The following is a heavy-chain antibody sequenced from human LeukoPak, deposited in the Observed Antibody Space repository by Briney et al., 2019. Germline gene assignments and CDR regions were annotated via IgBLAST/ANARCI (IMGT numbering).Heavy chain of an antibody. D-gene: IGHD3-22*01. Sequence: SETLSLTCTVSGGSISSYYWSWIRQPPGKGLEWIGYIYYSGSTNYNPSLKSRVTISVDTSKNQFSLKLSSVTAADTAVYYCARLDYYDSSGYPPHAFDIWGQATMVTVSS. J-gene: IGHJ3*02. CDR2: IYYSGST. CDR3: ARLDYYDSSGYPPHAFDI. V-gene: IGHV4-59*08. CDR1: GGSISSYY.